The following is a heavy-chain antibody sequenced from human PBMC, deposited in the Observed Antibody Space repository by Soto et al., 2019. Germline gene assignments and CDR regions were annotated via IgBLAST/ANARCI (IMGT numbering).Heavy chain of an antibody. CDR1: GFTFSDYD. CDR3: VKGSPHRYFDWPDAFDI. V-gene: IGHV3-11*06. Sequence: PGGSLRLSCAASGFTFSDYDMSWIRQAPGKGLEWVSYISSSSSYTNYADSVKGRFTISRDNAKNTLYLQMNSLRAEDTAVYYCVKGSPHRYFDWPDAFDIWGQGTMVTVSS. D-gene: IGHD3-9*01. J-gene: IGHJ3*02. CDR2: ISSSSSYT.